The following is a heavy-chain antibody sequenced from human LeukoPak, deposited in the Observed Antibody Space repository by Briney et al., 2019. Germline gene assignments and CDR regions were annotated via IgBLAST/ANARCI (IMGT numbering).Heavy chain of an antibody. CDR2: ISGSGGST. D-gene: IGHD6-13*01. J-gene: IGHJ4*02. CDR3: AKKDPPFSYSSSWYGLPANRGYFDY. V-gene: IGHV3-23*01. Sequence: GGSLRPSCAASGFTFSSYAMSWVRQAPGKGLEWGSAISGSGGSTYYADSVKGQFTISRDNSKNTLYLQMNSLRAEDTAVYYCAKKDPPFSYSSSWYGLPANRGYFDYWGQGTLVTVSS. CDR1: GFTFSSYA.